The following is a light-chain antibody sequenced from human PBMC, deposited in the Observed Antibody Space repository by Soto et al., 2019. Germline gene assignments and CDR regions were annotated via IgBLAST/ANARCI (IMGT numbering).Light chain of an antibody. CDR1: QSVSSSY. Sequence: EIVLTQSPGTLSLSPGERATLSCRASQSVSSSYLAWYQQKPGQAPRLLIYGASSRATGIPDRFSGSGSGTDFTLTISRLEPEDFAVDYCQHYGSSPGTFGQGTKVEIK. J-gene: IGKJ1*01. V-gene: IGKV3-20*01. CDR2: GAS. CDR3: QHYGSSPGT.